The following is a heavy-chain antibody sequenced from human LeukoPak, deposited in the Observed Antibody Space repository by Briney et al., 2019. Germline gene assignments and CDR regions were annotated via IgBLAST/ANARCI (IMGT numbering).Heavy chain of an antibody. J-gene: IGHJ4*02. Sequence: GGSLRLSCAASGFTFSNYWMHWVRQAPGKGLVWVSRINSDGINTSYADSVKGRFTISRDNAKNTLYLQMNSLRAEDTAVYYCAKDHTVGATFGVYFDYWGQGTLVTVSS. CDR3: AKDHTVGATFGVYFDY. V-gene: IGHV3-74*01. CDR2: INSDGINT. D-gene: IGHD1-26*01. CDR1: GFTFSNYW.